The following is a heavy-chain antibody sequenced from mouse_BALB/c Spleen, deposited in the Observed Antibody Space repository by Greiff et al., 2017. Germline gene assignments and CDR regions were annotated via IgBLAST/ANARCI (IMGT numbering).Heavy chain of an antibody. J-gene: IGHJ3*01. V-gene: IGHV3-6*02. D-gene: IGHD1-2*01. Sequence: EVKLQESGPGLVKPSQSLSLTCSVTGYSITSGYYWNWIRQFPGNKLEWMGYISYDGSNNYNPSLKNRISITRDTSKNQFFLKLNSVTTEDTATYYCARANYGYGGFAYWGQGTLVTVSA. CDR1: GYSITSGYY. CDR2: ISYDGSN. CDR3: ARANYGYGGFAY.